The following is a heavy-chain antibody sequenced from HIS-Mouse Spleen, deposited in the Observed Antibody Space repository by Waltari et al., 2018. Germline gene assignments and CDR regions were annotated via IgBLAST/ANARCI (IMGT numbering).Heavy chain of an antibody. CDR3: ARVKT. V-gene: IGHV4-38-2*02. Sequence: QVQLQESGPGLVKPSETLSPTCTVSGYSISSGYPGGWVRQPPGKGLEWIGSIYHSGSTYYNPSLKSRVTISVDTSKNQFSLKLSSVTAADTAVYYCARVKTWGQGTLVTVSS. CDR1: GYSISSGYP. CDR2: IYHSGST. J-gene: IGHJ5*02.